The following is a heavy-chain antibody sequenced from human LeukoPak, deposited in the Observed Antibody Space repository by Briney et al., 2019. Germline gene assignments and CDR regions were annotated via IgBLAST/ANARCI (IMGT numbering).Heavy chain of an antibody. J-gene: IGHJ4*02. CDR1: GGSIRSSTDY. CDR3: ARHMYDRSGRPFDY. D-gene: IGHD3-22*01. CDR2: LYYSGST. V-gene: IGHV4-39*01. Sequence: SSETLSLTCTVSGGSIRSSTDYWDWIRQPPGKGLEWIGSLYYSGSTDYSPSLKSPVSISVDTSKNQFSLKLTSVTAADTAVYYCARHMYDRSGRPFDYWGQGTLVTVSS.